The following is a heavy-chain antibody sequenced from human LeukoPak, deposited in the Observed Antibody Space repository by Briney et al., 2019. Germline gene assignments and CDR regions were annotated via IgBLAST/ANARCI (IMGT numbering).Heavy chain of an antibody. CDR1: GFTFGMYA. J-gene: IGHJ4*02. Sequence: GGSLRLSCAASGFTFGMYAMSWVRQAPGKGLEWVSTLSGSGGSTYYADSVKGRFTISGDESKNTLSLQMNSLRPEDTAVYYCAREPVGDTFDYWGQGTLVTVSS. D-gene: IGHD2-21*01. CDR3: AREPVGDTFDY. V-gene: IGHV3-23*01. CDR2: LSGSGGST.